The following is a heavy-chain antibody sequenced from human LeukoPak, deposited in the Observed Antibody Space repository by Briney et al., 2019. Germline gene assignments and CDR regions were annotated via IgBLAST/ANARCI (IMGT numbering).Heavy chain of an antibody. CDR2: ISYDGSNK. CDR3: AKGGSPSHNWFNS. V-gene: IGHV3-30*18. CDR1: GFTFSSYG. D-gene: IGHD2-15*01. Sequence: GGSLRLSCAASGFTFSSYGMHWVRQAPGKGLEWVAVISYDGSNKYYAGSVKGRFTISRDNSKNTLYLQMNSLRAEDTAVYYCAKGGSPSHNWFNSWGQGTLVTVSS. J-gene: IGHJ5*01.